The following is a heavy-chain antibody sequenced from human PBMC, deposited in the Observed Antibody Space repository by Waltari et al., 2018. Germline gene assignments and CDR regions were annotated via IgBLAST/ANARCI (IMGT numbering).Heavy chain of an antibody. CDR2: ISWNSLTT. CDR1: GFHFEDYA. CDR3: AKEGPRRGGFDI. V-gene: IGHV3-9*01. Sequence: EAHLVESGGGLVQPGRSQILTCGGSGFHFEDYAIHWFRESPGKGRGGVSGISWNSLTTGYADSVKGRFTISRDNAKNSLFLYMNSLRLEDTALYYCAKEGPRRGGFDIWGQGTMVTV. J-gene: IGHJ3*02.